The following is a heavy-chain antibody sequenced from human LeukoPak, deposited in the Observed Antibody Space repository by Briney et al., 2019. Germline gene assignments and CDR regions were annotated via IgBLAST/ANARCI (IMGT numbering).Heavy chain of an antibody. CDR3: AREDASAFDI. Sequence: GGSLRLSCEASGFTFSSYSMNWVRQAPGKGLEWVSSISSSSSYIYYADSMKGRFTISRDNAKNSLFLQMNTLRAEDTAVYYCAREDASAFDIWGQGTMVSVSS. CDR1: GFTFSSYS. J-gene: IGHJ3*02. CDR2: ISSSSSYI. V-gene: IGHV3-21*01.